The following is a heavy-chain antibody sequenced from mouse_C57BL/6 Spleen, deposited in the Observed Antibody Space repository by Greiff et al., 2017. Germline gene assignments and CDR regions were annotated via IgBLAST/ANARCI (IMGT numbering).Heavy chain of an antibody. Sequence: EVQLQESGGGLVKPGGSLKLSCAASGFTFSDYGMHWVRQAPEKGLEWVAYISSGSSTIYYADTVKGRFTISRDNAKNTLFLQMTSLRSEDTAMYYCARQFRLDFDVWGTGTTVTVSS. CDR3: ARQFRLDFDV. D-gene: IGHD4-1*01. J-gene: IGHJ1*03. CDR2: ISSGSSTI. V-gene: IGHV5-17*01. CDR1: GFTFSDYG.